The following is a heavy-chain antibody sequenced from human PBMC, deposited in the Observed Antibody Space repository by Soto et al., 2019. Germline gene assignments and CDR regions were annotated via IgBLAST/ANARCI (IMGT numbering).Heavy chain of an antibody. CDR2: ISYDGSNK. J-gene: IGHJ4*02. Sequence: HGGSLRLSCAAAGFTFSSYGMHWVRQAPGKGLEWVAVISYDGSNKYYADSVKGRFTISRDNSKNTLYLQMNSLRAEDTAVYYCAKDSGPGWGQGTLVTVSS. CDR1: GFTFSSYG. V-gene: IGHV3-30*18. D-gene: IGHD5-12*01. CDR3: AKDSGPG.